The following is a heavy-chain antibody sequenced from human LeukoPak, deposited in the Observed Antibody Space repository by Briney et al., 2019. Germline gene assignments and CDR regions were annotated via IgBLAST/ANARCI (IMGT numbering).Heavy chain of an antibody. V-gene: IGHV6-1*01. D-gene: IGHD1/OR15-1a*01. CDR1: GDSVSSSRDA. CDR2: TYYRSN. J-gene: IGHJ3*02. Sequence: SQTLSLTCAISGDSVSSSRDAWNWIKQSPSRGLEWLGRTYYRSNNYAVSVKTRMNINVDTSKNQVSLQLSSVTPEDTAVYYCARGRNNAFDIWGQGTMVTVS. CDR3: ARGRNNAFDI.